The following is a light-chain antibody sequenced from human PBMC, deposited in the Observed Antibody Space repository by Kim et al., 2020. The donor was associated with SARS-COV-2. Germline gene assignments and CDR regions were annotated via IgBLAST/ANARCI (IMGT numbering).Light chain of an antibody. CDR1: QSVSSRY. V-gene: IGKV3-20*01. J-gene: IGKJ5*01. CDR2: GTS. CDR3: QQYDSSAGIT. Sequence: EIVLTQSPGTLSLSPGERATLSCRASQSVSSRYLAWYQQKLGQAPRLLTYGTSNRATGIPDRFSGSGSGTDFTLTISRLEPEDFAVYYCQQYDSSAGITFGQGTRLEIK.